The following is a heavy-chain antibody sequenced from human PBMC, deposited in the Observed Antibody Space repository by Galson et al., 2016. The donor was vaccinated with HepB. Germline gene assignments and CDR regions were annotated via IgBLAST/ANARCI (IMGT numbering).Heavy chain of an antibody. V-gene: IGHV3-53*04. D-gene: IGHD2-15*01. CDR3: ARPLPNVGYGMDV. Sequence: SLRLSCAASGFTVCTNYMSWVRQAPGKGLEWVSVIYGGGSTNYADSVKGRFTISRHNSKNTLYLQMNSLRTEDTAVYYCARPLPNVGYGMDVWGQGTTVTVSS. J-gene: IGHJ6*02. CDR1: GFTVCTNY. CDR2: IYGGGST.